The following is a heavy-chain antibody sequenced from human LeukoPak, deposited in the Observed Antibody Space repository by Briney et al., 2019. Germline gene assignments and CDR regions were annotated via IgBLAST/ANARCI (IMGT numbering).Heavy chain of an antibody. D-gene: IGHD1-26*01. J-gene: IGHJ3*02. CDR3: AKDEEWELLAAFDI. V-gene: IGHV3-9*01. CDR2: ISWKSGSI. Sequence: SLRLSCAAAGFTFDDYAVHWVRQAAGEGLGWVSGISWKSGSIGYADSVTGRFTIPRDNAKKSLYLQMNCVRAADTALSDCAKDEEWELLAAFDIWGQGTMVTVSS. CDR1: GFTFDDYA.